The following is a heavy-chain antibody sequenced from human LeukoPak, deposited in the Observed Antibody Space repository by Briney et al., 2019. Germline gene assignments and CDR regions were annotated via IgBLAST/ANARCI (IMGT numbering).Heavy chain of an antibody. D-gene: IGHD3-3*01. V-gene: IGHV1-18*01. CDR3: ARAPPHDFWGGYSPNYFDY. J-gene: IGHJ4*02. Sequence: ASVKVSCKASGYTFTSYGISWVRQAPGQGLEWMGWISAYNGNTNYAQKLQGRVTMTTDTSTSTAYMELRSLRSDDTAVYYCARAPPHDFWGGYSPNYFDYWGQGTLVTVSS. CDR1: GYTFTSYG. CDR2: ISAYNGNT.